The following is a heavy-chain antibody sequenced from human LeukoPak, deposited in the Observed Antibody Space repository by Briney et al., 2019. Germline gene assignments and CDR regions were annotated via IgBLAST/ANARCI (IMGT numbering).Heavy chain of an antibody. Sequence: GGSLRLSWVPSGFTFGSYTMSWVRQPPGRGREWVSAISNSGGSTYYPDSGKGRFTISRDNSKNTLYLQMNSLRAEDTAVYYCAKDIHGDGNGVDYWGQGTPVTASS. J-gene: IGHJ4*02. CDR1: GFTFGSYT. CDR3: AKDIHGDGNGVDY. D-gene: IGHD5-24*01. V-gene: IGHV3-23*01. CDR2: ISNSGGST.